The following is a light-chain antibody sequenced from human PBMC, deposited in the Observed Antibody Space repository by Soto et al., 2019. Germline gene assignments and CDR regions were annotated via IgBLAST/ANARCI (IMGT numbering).Light chain of an antibody. CDR3: CSYVGSNTLV. J-gene: IGLJ2*01. CDR1: SSDVGSYNL. CDR2: EDN. V-gene: IGLV2-23*01. Sequence: QSALTQPASVSGSPGQSITISCTGTSSDVGSYNLVSWYQQHPGKAPKFMIYEDNKRPSGVSNRFSGSKSGNTASLTISGLQAEDDADYYCCSYVGSNTLVFGGGTKLTVL.